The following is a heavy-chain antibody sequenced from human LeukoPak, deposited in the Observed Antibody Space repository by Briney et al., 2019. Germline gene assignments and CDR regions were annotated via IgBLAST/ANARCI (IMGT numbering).Heavy chain of an antibody. CDR3: ARGGYYGSGIGDLIDY. D-gene: IGHD3-10*01. V-gene: IGHV3-74*01. J-gene: IGHJ4*02. CDR2: INTDGSNT. Sequence: GGSLRLSCAASGFTFSNYWMHWVRQAPGKGLVWVSRINTDGSNTNYTDSVKGRFTISRDNAKNTLYLQMNSLRVEDTAVYYCARGGYYGSGIGDLIDYWGQGTLVTVSS. CDR1: GFTFSNYW.